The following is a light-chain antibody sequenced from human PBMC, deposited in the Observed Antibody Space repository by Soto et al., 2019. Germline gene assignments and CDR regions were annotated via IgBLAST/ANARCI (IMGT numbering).Light chain of an antibody. CDR2: WAS. CDR1: QRGLYSSNNKNY. J-gene: IGKJ1*01. CDR3: QQYYSAPWT. V-gene: IGKV4-1*01. Sequence: DIVMTQSPDSLAVSLGERATINCESSQRGLYSSNNKNYLAWYQQQPGQPPKLLIYWASTRESGVPDRFSGSGSGTDFTLTISSLQADDVAVYYCQQYYSAPWTFGQGTQVEIK.